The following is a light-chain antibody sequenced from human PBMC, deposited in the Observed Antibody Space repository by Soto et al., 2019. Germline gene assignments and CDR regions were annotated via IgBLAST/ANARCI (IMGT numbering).Light chain of an antibody. CDR2: AAS. Sequence: DIQMTQSPSSLSASVGDRVTITCRASRNINNFLNWYQQKPGKAPKLLIYAASSLQSGVPSRFSASGSGTDFNLTISSLQPDDFATYYCQQSYSTLTFGGGTKVEIK. CDR1: RNINNF. CDR3: QQSYSTLT. J-gene: IGKJ4*01. V-gene: IGKV1-39*01.